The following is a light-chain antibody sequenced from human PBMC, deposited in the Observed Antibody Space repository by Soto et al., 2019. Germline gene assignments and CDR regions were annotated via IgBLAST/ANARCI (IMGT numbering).Light chain of an antibody. CDR1: RSISGW. CDR2: QVS. Sequence: DIQMTQSPSTLSASVGDRVTIACRASRSISGWLALYQQKPGKAPKLLIYQVSTLQSVVPSRFSGSGSGTEFTLSIISLQPDEYATYYCQQYNSLRTFGQGTKV. CDR3: QQYNSLRT. J-gene: IGKJ1*01. V-gene: IGKV1-5*03.